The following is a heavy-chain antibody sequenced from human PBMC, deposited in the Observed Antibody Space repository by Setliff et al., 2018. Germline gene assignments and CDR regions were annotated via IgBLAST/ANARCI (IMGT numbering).Heavy chain of an antibody. J-gene: IGHJ4*02. Sequence: PGGSLRLSCVASGFAISSCWMNWVRQAPGKGLEWISYLNNAGTTIYYADSVRGRFTISRDNARDSLYLQMNSLRAEETAVYYCVRDTTSGWMLTNWGQGTLVTVSS. CDR2: LNNAGTTI. V-gene: IGHV3-48*04. D-gene: IGHD6-25*01. CDR3: VRDTTSGWMLTN. CDR1: GFAISSCW.